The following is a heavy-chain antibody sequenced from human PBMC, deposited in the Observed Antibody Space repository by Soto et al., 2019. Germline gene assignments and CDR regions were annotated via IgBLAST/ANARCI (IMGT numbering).Heavy chain of an antibody. D-gene: IGHD6-6*01. CDR3: ARGLRYSSSSGSFDY. CDR2: IVVGNGNT. J-gene: IGHJ4*02. Sequence: SVKVSCKASGFTFTSSAVQWVRQARGQRLEWIGWIVVGNGNTNYAQKLQERVTMTRDMSTSTAYMELRSLRSDDTAVYYCARGLRYSSSSGSFDYWGQGTLVTVSS. CDR1: GFTFTSSA. V-gene: IGHV1-58*01.